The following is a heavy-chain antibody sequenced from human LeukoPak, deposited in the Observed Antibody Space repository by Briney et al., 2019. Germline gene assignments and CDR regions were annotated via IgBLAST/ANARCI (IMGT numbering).Heavy chain of an antibody. J-gene: IGHJ4*02. CDR2: INPSGGST. CDR3: AKRGGTLYSGYDWGSFDY. CDR1: GYTFTSYY. Sequence: ASVKVSCKASGYTFTSYYMHWVRQAPGQGLEWMGIINPSGGSTSYAQKFQGRVTMTRDTSTSTVYMELSSLRAEGTALYYCAKRGGTLYSGYDWGSFDYWGQGTLVTVSS. V-gene: IGHV1-46*01. D-gene: IGHD5-12*01.